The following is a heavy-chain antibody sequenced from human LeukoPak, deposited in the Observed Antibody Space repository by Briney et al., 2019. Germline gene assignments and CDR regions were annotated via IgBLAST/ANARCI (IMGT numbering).Heavy chain of an antibody. Sequence: PGGSVRLSCAASGFTFSNSWMNWVRQAPGKGLLWVSRINTDGSSTTYADSVKGRFTISKDNAKNTLYLQMNSLRAEDTGVYYCATQAGITIFGRYFDYWGQGTLVTVST. CDR1: GFTFSNSW. D-gene: IGHD3-3*01. V-gene: IGHV3-74*01. J-gene: IGHJ4*02. CDR2: INTDGSST. CDR3: ATQAGITIFGRYFDY.